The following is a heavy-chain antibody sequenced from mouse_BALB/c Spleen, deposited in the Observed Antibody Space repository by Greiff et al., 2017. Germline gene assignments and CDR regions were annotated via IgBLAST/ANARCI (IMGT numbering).Heavy chain of an antibody. J-gene: IGHJ3*01. D-gene: IGHD1-1*01. V-gene: IGHV6-3*01. CDR1: GFTFSSYW. CDR3: TAYYYGRAY. Sequence: EVKLEESGGGLVQPGGSMKLSCVASGFTFSSYWMSWVRQSPEKGLEWVAEIRLKSDNYATHYAESVKGKFTISRDDSKSRLYLQMNSLRAEDTGIYYCTAYYYGRAYWGQGTLVTVSA. CDR2: IRLKSDNYAT.